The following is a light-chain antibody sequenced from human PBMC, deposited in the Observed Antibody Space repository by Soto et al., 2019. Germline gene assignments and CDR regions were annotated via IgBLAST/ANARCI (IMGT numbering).Light chain of an antibody. J-gene: IGKJ1*01. CDR2: TAS. CDR3: QQHYNTPRT. V-gene: IGKV1-39*01. CDR1: QPISDY. Sequence: DIQMTQSPSSLSASVGHRVTITCRTSQPISDYLNWYQQKPGKAPTLLIYTASNLQSGVPSRFSGSGSGTHFTLTISSLQPEDFATYYCQQHYNTPRTFGQGTKVDIK.